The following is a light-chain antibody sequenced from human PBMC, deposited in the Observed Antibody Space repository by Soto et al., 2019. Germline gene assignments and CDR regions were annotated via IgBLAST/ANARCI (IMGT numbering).Light chain of an antibody. CDR1: QSVSSN. CDR2: GAS. V-gene: IGKV3-15*01. J-gene: IGKJ5*01. CDR3: QQYNNWPPIT. Sequence: EIVMTQSPATLSVSPGERATLSCRASQSVSSNLAWYQQKPGQAPRLLIYGASTRATGVPATFSGSGSGTEFTLTISSLXSEDFAIYYCQQYNNWPPITFGQGTRLEIK.